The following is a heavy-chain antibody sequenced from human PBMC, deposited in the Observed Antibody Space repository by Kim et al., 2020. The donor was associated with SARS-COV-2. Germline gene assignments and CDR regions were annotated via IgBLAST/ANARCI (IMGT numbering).Heavy chain of an antibody. V-gene: IGHV3-53*01. J-gene: IGHJ3*02. Sequence: GGSLRLSCAASGFTVSSNYMAWVRQAPGKGLEWVSGSYSGDSTYYAASVKGRFTISRDSSENTLYLQMSSLRAEDTAVYYCARDYDFRGFFPGGLDIWGPGTMVTVSS. CDR1: GFTVSSNY. CDR2: SYSGDST. D-gene: IGHD3-22*01. CDR3: ARDYDFRGFFPGGLDI.